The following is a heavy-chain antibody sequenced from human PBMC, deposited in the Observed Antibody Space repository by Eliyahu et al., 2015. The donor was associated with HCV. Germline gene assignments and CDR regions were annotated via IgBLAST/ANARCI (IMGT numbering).Heavy chain of an antibody. CDR2: IYNDGST. D-gene: IGHD3-16*01. V-gene: IGHV3-53*01. CDR1: XFTVSGNY. Sequence: EVQLVESGGGLIQPGGSLRLSCXASXFTVSGNYMSWVRQAPGKGLEWVXVIYNDGSTYYADSVXGRFTISRDNSKNTLYLXMNSLRAEDTAVYYCARATLRGXLYFDYWGQGTLVTVSS. J-gene: IGHJ4*02. CDR3: ARATLRGXLYFDY.